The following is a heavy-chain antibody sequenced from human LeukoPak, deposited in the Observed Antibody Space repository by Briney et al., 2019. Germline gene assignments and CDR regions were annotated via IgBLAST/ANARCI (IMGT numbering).Heavy chain of an antibody. CDR3: AKSRRGYSYGSYYYYYMDV. V-gene: IGHV3-23*01. CDR2: ISGSGGST. CDR1: GFTLSSYA. Sequence: PGGSLRLSCAASGFTLSSYAMSWVRQAPGKGLEWVSAISGSGGSTYYADSVKGRFTISRDNSKNTLYLQMNSLRAEDTAVYYCAKSRRGYSYGSYYYYYMDVWGKGTTVTVSS. D-gene: IGHD5-18*01. J-gene: IGHJ6*03.